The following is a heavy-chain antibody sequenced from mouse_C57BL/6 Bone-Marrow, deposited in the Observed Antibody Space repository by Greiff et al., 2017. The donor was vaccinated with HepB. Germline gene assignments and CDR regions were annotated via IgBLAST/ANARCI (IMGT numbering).Heavy chain of an antibody. J-gene: IGHJ4*01. D-gene: IGHD1-1*01. CDR3: ATCSSYDYYAMDY. Sequence: VKLMESGPELVKPGASVKLSCKASGYTFTSYDINWVKQRPGQGLEWIGWIYPRDGSTKYNEKFKGKATLTVDTSSSTAYMELHSLTSEDSAVYFCATCSSYDYYAMDYWGQGTSVTVSS. CDR1: GYTFTSYD. CDR2: IYPRDGST. V-gene: IGHV1-85*01.